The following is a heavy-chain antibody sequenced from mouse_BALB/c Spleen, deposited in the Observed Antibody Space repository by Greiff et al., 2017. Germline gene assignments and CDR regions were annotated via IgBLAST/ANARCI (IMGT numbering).Heavy chain of an antibody. CDR2: ISNGGGST. J-gene: IGHJ3*01. D-gene: IGHD2-4*01. Sequence: EVKLVESGGGLVQPGGSLKLSCAASGFTFSSYTMSWVRQTPEKRLEWVAYISNGGGSTYYPDTVKGRFTISRDNAKNTLYLQMSSLKSEDTAMYYCARHLLSTMITKNGAWFAYWGQGTLVTVSA. V-gene: IGHV5-12-2*01. CDR3: ARHLLSTMITKNGAWFAY. CDR1: GFTFSSYT.